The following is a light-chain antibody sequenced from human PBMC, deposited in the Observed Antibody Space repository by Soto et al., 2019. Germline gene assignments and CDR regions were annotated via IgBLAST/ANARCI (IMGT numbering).Light chain of an antibody. V-gene: IGLV1-40*01. Sequence: QSVLTQPPSVSGAPGQRVTISCTGSSSNIGAGYDVHWYQHLPGTAPKLLIYGNSNRPSGVPDRFSGSKSGTSASLAITGLQAEDEADYYCQSYDSSLSGSEVVFGGGTQLTVL. CDR1: SSNIGAGYD. CDR2: GNS. J-gene: IGLJ2*01. CDR3: QSYDSSLSGSEVV.